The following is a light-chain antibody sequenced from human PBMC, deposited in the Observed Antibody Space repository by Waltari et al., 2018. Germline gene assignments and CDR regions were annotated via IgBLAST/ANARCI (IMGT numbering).Light chain of an antibody. CDR2: EVS. J-gene: IGLJ3*02. Sequence: QSALTQPASVSGSPGQSITISCSGTSSDVGSYNLVSWYQHHPGKAPKLIIFEVSKRPSGVSNRFSASKSGNTASLTVSGLQAEDEAYSYCCSYGSSSSWVFGGGTKLTVL. CDR1: SSDVGSYNL. V-gene: IGLV2-23*02. CDR3: CSYGSSSSWV.